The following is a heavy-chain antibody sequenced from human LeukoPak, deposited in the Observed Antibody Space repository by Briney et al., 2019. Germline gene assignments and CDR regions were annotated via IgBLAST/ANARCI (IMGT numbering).Heavy chain of an antibody. V-gene: IGHV1-3*01. CDR1: GYTFTSYA. CDR3: AREEISGYYYGMDV. Sequence: ASVKVSCKASGYTFTSYAMHWVRQAPGQRLEWMGWINAGNGNTKYSQKFQGRVTITRDTSASTAYMELSSLRSEDTAVYYCAREEISGYYYGMDVWGQGTTVIVSS. J-gene: IGHJ6*02. CDR2: INAGNGNT. D-gene: IGHD2-15*01.